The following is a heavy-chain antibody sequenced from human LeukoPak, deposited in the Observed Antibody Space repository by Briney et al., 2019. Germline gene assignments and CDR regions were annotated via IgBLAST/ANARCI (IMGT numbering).Heavy chain of an antibody. D-gene: IGHD3-10*01. CDR3: CSAGYGSGSYAFDY. Sequence: ASVKVSCKASGYTFTSYAMHWVRQAPGQRLEWMGWINAGNGNTKYSQKFQGRVTITRDTSASTAYMELSSLRSEDTAVYYRCSAGYGSGSYAFDYWGQGTLVTVSS. CDR1: GYTFTSYA. J-gene: IGHJ4*02. CDR2: INAGNGNT. V-gene: IGHV1-3*01.